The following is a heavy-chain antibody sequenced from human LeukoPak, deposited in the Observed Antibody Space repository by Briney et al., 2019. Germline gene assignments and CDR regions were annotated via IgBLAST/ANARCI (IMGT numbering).Heavy chain of an antibody. CDR3: TRNGGGLGY. D-gene: IGHD3-16*01. J-gene: IGHJ4*02. CDR2: IMSSGDT. CDR1: GFIFSQYN. Sequence: GGSLRLSCAASGFIFSQYNMIWVRQGPGKGLEWVSSIMSSGDTYYADSVQGRFTTSRDTSRSTVFLQMNSLRVEDTAVYYCTRNGGGLGYWGQGTLVTVSS. V-gene: IGHV3-23*01.